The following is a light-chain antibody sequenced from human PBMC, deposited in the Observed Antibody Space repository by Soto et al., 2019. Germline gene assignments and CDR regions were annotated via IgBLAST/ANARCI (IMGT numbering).Light chain of an antibody. CDR3: QQYYGPPYT. V-gene: IGKV4-1*01. Sequence: DIVMTQSPDSLAVSLGERATINCKSSQSILYSSNNKNQLAWYQQKPGQPPKLLFYWASTRESGVPDRFSGSESGTDFTLTISSLQAEDVAVYYCQQYYGPPYTFGQGTKLEI. J-gene: IGKJ2*01. CDR2: WAS. CDR1: QSILYSSNNKNQ.